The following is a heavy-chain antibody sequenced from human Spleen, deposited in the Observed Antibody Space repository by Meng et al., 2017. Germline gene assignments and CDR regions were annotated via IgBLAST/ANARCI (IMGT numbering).Heavy chain of an antibody. V-gene: IGHV3-74*01. D-gene: IGHD3-10*01. CDR2: INSDGSST. CDR3: AKDSRLRLLWFGELLLDY. Sequence: GESLKISCAASGFTFSSYWMHWVRQAPGKGLVWVSRINSDGSSTSYADSVKGRFTISRDNSKNTLYLQMNSLRAEDTAVYYCAKDSRLRLLWFGELLLDYWGQGTLVTVSS. CDR1: GFTFSSYW. J-gene: IGHJ4*02.